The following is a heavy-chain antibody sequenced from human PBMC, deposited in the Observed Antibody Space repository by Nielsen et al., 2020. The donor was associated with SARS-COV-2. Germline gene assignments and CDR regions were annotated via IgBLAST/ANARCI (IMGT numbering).Heavy chain of an antibody. D-gene: IGHD5-18*01. Sequence: GSLKISCAASGFTFSSYGMHWVRQAPGKGLEWVAVIWYDGSNKYYADSVKGRFTISRDNSKNTLYLQMNSLRAEDTAVYYCARDDVDTAMVFVGSPDYWGQGTLVTVSS. V-gene: IGHV3-33*01. CDR2: IWYDGSNK. CDR3: ARDDVDTAMVFVGSPDY. J-gene: IGHJ4*02. CDR1: GFTFSSYG.